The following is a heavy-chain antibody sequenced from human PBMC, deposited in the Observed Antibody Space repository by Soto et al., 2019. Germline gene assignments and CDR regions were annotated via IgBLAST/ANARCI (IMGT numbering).Heavy chain of an antibody. CDR3: ARESIAVAGYYFDY. V-gene: IGHV3-30-3*01. CDR1: GFTFSSYA. CDR2: ISYDGSNK. Sequence: PGGSLRLSCAASGFTFSSYAMHWVRQAPGKGLEWVAVISYDGSNKYYADSVKGRFTISRDNSKNTLYLQMNSLRAEDTAVYYCARESIAVAGYYFDYWGQGTLVTVSS. D-gene: IGHD6-19*01. J-gene: IGHJ4*02.